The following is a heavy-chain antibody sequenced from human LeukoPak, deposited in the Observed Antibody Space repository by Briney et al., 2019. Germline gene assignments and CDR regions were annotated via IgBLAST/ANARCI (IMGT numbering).Heavy chain of an antibody. Sequence: PGGSLRLSCSASGFTFGSYSMVWVHQAPGEGLQWISYINRGSSSISYADSVKGRFTISRDNAKNSLYLQMNSLKDEDTAVYYCARFPHSGWCNFAYWGQGARVTVSS. D-gene: IGHD6-19*01. J-gene: IGHJ4*02. CDR1: GFTFGSYS. CDR3: ARFPHSGWCNFAY. CDR2: INRGSSSI. V-gene: IGHV3-48*02.